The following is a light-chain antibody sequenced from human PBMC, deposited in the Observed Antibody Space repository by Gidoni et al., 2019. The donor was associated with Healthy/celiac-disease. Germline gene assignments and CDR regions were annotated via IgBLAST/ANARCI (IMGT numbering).Light chain of an antibody. Sequence: AIRMTQSPSSFSASTGDRVTITCRASQGISSYLAWYQQKPGKPPKLLIYAASTLQSGVPSRFSGSGSGTDFTLTISCLQSEDFATYYCQQYYSYPQITFGPGTKVDIK. CDR1: QGISSY. V-gene: IGKV1-8*01. CDR2: AAS. CDR3: QQYYSYPQIT. J-gene: IGKJ3*01.